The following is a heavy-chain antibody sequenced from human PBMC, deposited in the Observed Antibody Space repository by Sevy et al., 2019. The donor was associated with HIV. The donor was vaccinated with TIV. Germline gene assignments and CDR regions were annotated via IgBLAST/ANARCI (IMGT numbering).Heavy chain of an antibody. Sequence: GGSLRLSCAASGFTFSDYYMSWIRQAPGKGPEWVSYINNTSRFINYVDSVKGRFTISRDNAKNSLYLQMNSLRVGDTAVYYCARGMMLFDDWGQGTLVTVSS. CDR2: INNTSRFI. CDR3: ARGMMLFDD. D-gene: IGHD2-8*01. J-gene: IGHJ4*02. V-gene: IGHV3-11*06. CDR1: GFTFSDYY.